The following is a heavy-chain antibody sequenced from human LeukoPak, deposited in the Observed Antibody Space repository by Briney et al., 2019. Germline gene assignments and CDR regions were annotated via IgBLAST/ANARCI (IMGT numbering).Heavy chain of an antibody. CDR3: ATVDSIAAAGKYYYYYGMDV. D-gene: IGHD6-13*01. J-gene: IGHJ6*02. V-gene: IGHV1-24*01. CDR1: GYTLTELS. CDR2: FDPEDGET. Sequence: GASVKVSCKVSGYTLTELSMHWVRQAPGKGLEWMGGFDPEDGETVYAQKFQGRVTMTEDTSTDTAYMELSSLRSEDTAVYYCATVDSIAAAGKYYYYYGMDVWGQGTTVTVSS.